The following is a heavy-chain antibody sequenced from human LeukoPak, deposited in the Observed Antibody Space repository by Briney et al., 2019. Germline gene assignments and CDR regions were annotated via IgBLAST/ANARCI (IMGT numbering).Heavy chain of an antibody. CDR2: ISSGSSYI. CDR3: ARGGYGYNFDY. Sequence: PGGSLRLSCAASGFTFSSYSMNWVRQAPGKGLEWVSSISSGSSYIYYADSPKGRFTISRDNAKNSLYLQMNSLRAEDTAVYYCARGGYGYNFDYWGQGTLVTVSS. CDR1: GFTFSSYS. J-gene: IGHJ4*02. V-gene: IGHV3-21*01. D-gene: IGHD3-16*01.